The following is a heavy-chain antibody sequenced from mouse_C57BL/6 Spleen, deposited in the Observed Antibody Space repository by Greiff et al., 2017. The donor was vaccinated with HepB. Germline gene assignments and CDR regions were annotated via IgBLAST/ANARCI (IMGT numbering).Heavy chain of an antibody. CDR1: GFTFSDYG. J-gene: IGHJ3*01. CDR3: ARPDITTGFAY. Sequence: EVKLVESGGGLVKPGGSLKLSCAASGFTFSDYGMHWVRQAPEKGLEWVAYISSGSSTIYYADTVKGRFTISRDNAKNTLFLQMTSLRSEDTAMYYCARPDITTGFAYWGQGTLVTVSA. D-gene: IGHD1-1*01. CDR2: ISSGSSTI. V-gene: IGHV5-17*01.